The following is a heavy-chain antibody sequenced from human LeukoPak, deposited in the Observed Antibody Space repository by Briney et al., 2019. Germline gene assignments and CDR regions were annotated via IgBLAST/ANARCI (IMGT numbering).Heavy chain of an antibody. V-gene: IGHV3-30*03. CDR3: ALILDSSGYASDY. J-gene: IGHJ4*02. CDR2: ISYDGSNK. CDR1: GFTFSSYG. Sequence: GGSLRLSCAASGFTFSSYGMHWVRQAPGKGLEWVAVISYDGSNKYYADSVKGRFTISRDNSKNTLYLQMNSLRAEDTAVYHCALILDSSGYASDYWGQGTLVTVSS. D-gene: IGHD3-22*01.